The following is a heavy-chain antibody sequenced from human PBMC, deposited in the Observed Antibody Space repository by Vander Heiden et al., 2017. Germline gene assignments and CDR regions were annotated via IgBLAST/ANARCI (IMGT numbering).Heavy chain of an antibody. D-gene: IGHD6-6*01. CDR2: INAGNGNT. Sequence: QVQLVQPGAEVKKPGASVKVSCKASGYTFTSYAMHWVRQAPGQRLEWMGWINAGNGNTKYSQKVQGRVTITRDTSASTAYMELSSLRSEDTAVYYCARDVAPYSSSVWFDPWGQGTLVTVSS. CDR1: GYTFTSYA. CDR3: ARDVAPYSSSVWFDP. V-gene: IGHV1-3*01. J-gene: IGHJ5*02.